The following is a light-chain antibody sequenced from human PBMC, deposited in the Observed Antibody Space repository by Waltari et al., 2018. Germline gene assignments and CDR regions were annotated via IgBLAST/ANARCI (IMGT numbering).Light chain of an antibody. CDR2: KDR. CDR3: YSATDNYRV. Sequence: SYELTQPSSVSVSPGQTARITCSGDVLAKKYARWFQQKPGQSPVVVIYKDRERPSGIPERFSGSSSGTTVTLTSSGAQVEDEGDYYCYSATDNYRVFGGGTKLTVL. J-gene: IGLJ3*02. CDR1: VLAKKY. V-gene: IGLV3-27*01.